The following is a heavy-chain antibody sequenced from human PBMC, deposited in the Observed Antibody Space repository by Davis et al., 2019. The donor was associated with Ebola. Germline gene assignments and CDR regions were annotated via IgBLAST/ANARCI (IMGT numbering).Heavy chain of an antibody. D-gene: IGHD3-10*01. J-gene: IGHJ6*02. V-gene: IGHV4-34*01. CDR1: GGSFSGYY. CDR3: ARGVRYYYGSGRPYYYYGMDV. CDR2: INHSGST. Sequence: MPGGSLRLSCAVYGGSFSGYYWSWIRQPPGKGLEWIGEINHSGSTNYNPSLKSRVTISVDTSKNQLSLKLSSVTAADTAVYYCARGVRYYYGSGRPYYYYGMDVWGQGTTVTVSS.